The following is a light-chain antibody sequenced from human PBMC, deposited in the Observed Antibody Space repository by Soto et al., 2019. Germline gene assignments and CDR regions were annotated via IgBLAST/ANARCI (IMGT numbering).Light chain of an antibody. CDR2: YDD. J-gene: IGLJ1*01. V-gene: IGLV1-36*01. Sequence: QSVLTQPPSVSEAPRQRVTISCSGSSSNIGNNAVNWYQQLPGKAPKLLIYYDDLLPSGVSDRFSGSKSGTSASLAISGLQSEDEADYYCAAWDDSRGYVFGTGTKATV. CDR1: SSNIGNNA. CDR3: AAWDDSRGYV.